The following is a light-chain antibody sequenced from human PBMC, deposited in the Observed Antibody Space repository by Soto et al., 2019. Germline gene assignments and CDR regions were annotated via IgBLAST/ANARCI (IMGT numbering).Light chain of an antibody. CDR1: ISDIGGYNF. CDR3: ASYTRTTTHV. V-gene: IGLV2-14*01. Sequence: QSVLTQPASVSGSPGQSITISCTGTISDIGGYNFISWYQHHPGKAPKLVIYDVNKRPSGISYRFSGSKSGNTASLTISGLQAEDEADYYCASYTRTTTHVFGGGTKVTVL. J-gene: IGLJ2*01. CDR2: DVN.